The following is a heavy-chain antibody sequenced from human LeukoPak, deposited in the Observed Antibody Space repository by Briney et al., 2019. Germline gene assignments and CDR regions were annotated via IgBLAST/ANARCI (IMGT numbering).Heavy chain of an antibody. V-gene: IGHV4-59*01. J-gene: IGHJ4*02. CDR1: GGSINNYY. CDR3: ARDSTPGLYFDY. CDR2: IYYSGST. Sequence: PSETLSLTCTVSGGSINNYYWSWIRQPPEKGLEWIGYIYYSGSTNYNPSLKSRVTISVDTSKNQFSLRLNSVTAADTAVYYCARDSTPGLYFDYWGQGTLVTVSS.